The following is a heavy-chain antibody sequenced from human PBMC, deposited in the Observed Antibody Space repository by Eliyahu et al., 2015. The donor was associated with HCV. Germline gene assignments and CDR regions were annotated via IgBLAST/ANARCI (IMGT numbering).Heavy chain of an antibody. CDR3: AREAYGSGSPNPSLDY. CDR2: IIPIFGTA. CDR1: GGTXXSYA. J-gene: IGHJ4*02. D-gene: IGHD3-10*01. Sequence: QVQLVQSGAEVKKPGXSVKVSCXASGGTXXSYAXSWVRQAPGQGLEWMGGIIPIFGTANYAQKFQGRVTITADESTSTAYMELSSLRSEDTAVYYCAREAYGSGSPNPSLDYWGQGTLVTVSS. V-gene: IGHV1-69*01.